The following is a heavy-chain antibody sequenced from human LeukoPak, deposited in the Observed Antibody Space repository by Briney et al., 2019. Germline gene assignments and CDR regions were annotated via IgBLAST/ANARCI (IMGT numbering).Heavy chain of an antibody. CDR2: ISTYNGNT. D-gene: IGHD4-17*01. CDR3: ARSGGWAYGDYDGFIAFDI. Sequence: ASVKVSCKASGYTFTNHGISWVRQAPGQGLEWMGWISTYNGNTNYAQKLQGRVTMTTDTSTSTAYMELRGLRSDDTAMYYCARSGGWAYGDYDGFIAFDIWGQGTMVTVSS. CDR1: GYTFTNHG. J-gene: IGHJ3*02. V-gene: IGHV1-18*01.